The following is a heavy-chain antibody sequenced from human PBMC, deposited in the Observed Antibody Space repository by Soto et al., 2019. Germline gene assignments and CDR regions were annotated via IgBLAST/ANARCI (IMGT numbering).Heavy chain of an antibody. J-gene: IGHJ4*02. D-gene: IGHD2-21*02. CDR2: ISSSDKYI. V-gene: IGHV3-21*01. CDR3: ARVFCRGDCYSPLDY. Sequence: PWGSLRLSCVASGFTFSNFGLNWVRQAPGKGLEWVSSISSSDKYIYYADSVKGRFTISRDNAENSLSLQMNSLRADDTAVYYCARVFCRGDCYSPLDYWGQGTLVTVSS. CDR1: GFTFSNFG.